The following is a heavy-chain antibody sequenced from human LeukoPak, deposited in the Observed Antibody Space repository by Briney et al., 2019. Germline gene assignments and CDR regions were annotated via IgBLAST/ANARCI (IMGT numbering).Heavy chain of an antibody. CDR2: ISISGVST. Sequence: PGGSLRLSCVASGFIFSSYSLSWVRQAPGKGLEWVSAISISGVSTYYADSVRGRLTISRDNSKNTLYLQMNSLRAEDTAVYYCGKGYDFPSRRGLDVWGQGTTVTVSS. CDR3: GKGYDFPSRRGLDV. CDR1: GFIFSSYS. D-gene: IGHD3-3*01. V-gene: IGHV3-23*01. J-gene: IGHJ6*02.